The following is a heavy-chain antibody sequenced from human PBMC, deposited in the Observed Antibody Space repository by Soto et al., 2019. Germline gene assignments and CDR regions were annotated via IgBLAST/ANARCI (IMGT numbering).Heavy chain of an antibody. D-gene: IGHD6-13*01. CDR2: MSSSSSTI. CDR1: GFTFSSYS. Sequence: GGSLRLSCAVSGFTFSSYSMNWVRQAPGKGLEWVSYMSSSSSTIYYADSVKGRFTISRDNAKNSLYLQMNSLRAEDTVLYFCARDRAAAELGYYYYYMDVGGKGTPVTVS. V-gene: IGHV3-48*01. CDR3: ARDRAAAELGYYYYYMDV. J-gene: IGHJ6*03.